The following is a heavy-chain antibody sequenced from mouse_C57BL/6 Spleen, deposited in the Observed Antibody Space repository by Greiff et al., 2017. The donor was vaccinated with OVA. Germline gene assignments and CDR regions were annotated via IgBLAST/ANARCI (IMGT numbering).Heavy chain of an antibody. Sequence: QVQLQQSGAELVKPGASVKLSCKASGYTFTEYTIHWVKQRSGQGLEWIGWFYPGSGSIKYNEKFKDKATLTADKSSSTVYMELSRLTSEDSAVYFCARHEERYYYGSSYRYFDYWGQGTTLTVSS. J-gene: IGHJ2*01. CDR2: FYPGSGSI. D-gene: IGHD1-1*01. CDR3: ARHEERYYYGSSYRYFDY. CDR1: GYTFTEYT. V-gene: IGHV1-62-2*01.